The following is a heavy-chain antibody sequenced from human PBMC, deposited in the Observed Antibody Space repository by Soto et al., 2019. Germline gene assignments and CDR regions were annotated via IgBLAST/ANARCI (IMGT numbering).Heavy chain of an antibody. CDR1: GYTFTSYG. CDR2: ISAYNGNT. V-gene: IGHV1-18*04. D-gene: IGHD6-13*01. J-gene: IGHJ4*02. Sequence: QVQLVQSGAEVKKPGASVTVACKASGYTFTSYGICWVRQAPGQGLEWMGWISAYNGNTKYSQKFQGRVTITRDTSESTAYMELSSLRSEDTAVYYCAREHMVSRGFYSSSWSPFDYWGQGTLVTVSS. CDR3: AREHMVSRGFYSSSWSPFDY.